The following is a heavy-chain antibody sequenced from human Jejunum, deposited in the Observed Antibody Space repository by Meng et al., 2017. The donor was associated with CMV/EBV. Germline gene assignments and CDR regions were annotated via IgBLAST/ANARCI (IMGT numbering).Heavy chain of an antibody. CDR3: AKPPTGRNHYFEN. CDR2: IRNDGSKE. Sequence: ASGFTFSSYAMHWVRQAPGKGLEWVAFIRNDGSKEFYVDSVQGRITISRDNSKNTLYLQMNSLRAEDTAVYYCAKPPTGRNHYFENWGQGTLVTVSS. V-gene: IGHV3-30*02. J-gene: IGHJ4*02. CDR1: GFTFSSYA. D-gene: IGHD1-1*01.